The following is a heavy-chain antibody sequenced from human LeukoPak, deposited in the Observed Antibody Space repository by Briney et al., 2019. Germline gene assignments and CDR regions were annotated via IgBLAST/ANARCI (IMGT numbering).Heavy chain of an antibody. J-gene: IGHJ5*02. V-gene: IGHV4-59*01. CDR2: IYYSGST. CDR1: GGSISSYY. Sequence: PSETLSLTCTVSGGSISSYYWSWIRQPPGKGLEWIGYIYYSGSTNYNPSLKSRVTISVDTSKNQFSLKLSSVTAADTAVYYCARNTGLLLWFGEMSWFDPWGQGTLVTVSS. CDR3: ARNTGLLLWFGEMSWFDP. D-gene: IGHD3-10*01.